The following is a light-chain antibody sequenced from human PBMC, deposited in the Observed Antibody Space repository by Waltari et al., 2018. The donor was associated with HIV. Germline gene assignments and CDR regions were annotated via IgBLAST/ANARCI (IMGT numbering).Light chain of an antibody. CDR3: ETGSGSVTFPV. CDR2: WAS. V-gene: IGKV4-1*01. Sequence: DVVMTQSPDSLAASLGERATINCKASQSVLETSTSKNFVSWFQQKPGQPPKLLVYWASSRAIGVPDRFSGSKSGTSATLDIAGLQTGDEADYYCETGSGSVTFPVFGSGTKV. J-gene: IGKJ4*01. CDR1: QSVLETSTSKNF.